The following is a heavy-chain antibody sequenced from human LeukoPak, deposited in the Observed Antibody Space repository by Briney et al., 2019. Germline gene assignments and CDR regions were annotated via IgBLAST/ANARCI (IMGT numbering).Heavy chain of an antibody. Sequence: ASVKVSCKVSGYTLTELSMHWVRQAPGKGLEWMGGFDPEDGETNYAQKFQGRVTITADESTSTAYMELSSLRSEDTAVYYCARDDRDGYSRFDYWGQGTLVTVSS. CDR1: GYTLTELS. V-gene: IGHV1-24*01. J-gene: IGHJ4*02. D-gene: IGHD5-24*01. CDR3: ARDDRDGYSRFDY. CDR2: FDPEDGET.